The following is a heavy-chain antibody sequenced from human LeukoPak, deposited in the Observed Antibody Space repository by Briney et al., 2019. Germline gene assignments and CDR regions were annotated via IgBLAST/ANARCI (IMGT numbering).Heavy chain of an antibody. J-gene: IGHJ4*02. Sequence: SETLSLTCAVYGGSFSGYYWSWIRQPPGKGLEWIGEINHSGSTNYNPSLKSRVTISVDTSKNQFSLKLSSVTAADTAVYYCAREGNWNYGYYRGQGTLVTVSS. D-gene: IGHD1-7*01. CDR3: AREGNWNYGYY. V-gene: IGHV4-34*01. CDR1: GGSFSGYY. CDR2: INHSGST.